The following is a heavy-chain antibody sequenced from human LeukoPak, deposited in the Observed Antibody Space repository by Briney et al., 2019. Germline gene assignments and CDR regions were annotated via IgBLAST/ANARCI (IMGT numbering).Heavy chain of an antibody. Sequence: GGSLRLSCAASGFTFDDYAMHWVRQAPGKGLEWVSGISWNSGSIGYADSVKGRFTTSRDNAKNSLYLQMNSLRAEDTALYYCAKEYVEYSSGWYYFDYWGQGTLVTVSS. J-gene: IGHJ4*02. CDR2: ISWNSGSI. D-gene: IGHD6-19*01. CDR1: GFTFDDYA. V-gene: IGHV3-9*01. CDR3: AKEYVEYSSGWYYFDY.